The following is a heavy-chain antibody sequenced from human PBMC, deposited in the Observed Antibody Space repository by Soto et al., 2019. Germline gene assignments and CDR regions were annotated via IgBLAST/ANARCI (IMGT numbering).Heavy chain of an antibody. D-gene: IGHD5-12*01. CDR1: GYTFSSYD. V-gene: IGHV1-18*01. CDR2: ISTSSGDT. J-gene: IGHJ5*02. Sequence: EASVKVSCNASGYTFSSYDITWVRQAPGQGLEWMGFISTSSGDTNYPQKLQGRVTLTPDTSTNTAYMELRSLRSDDTAVYYCASHGYTSTRSWFDXWGQGTLLPLSX. CDR3: ASHGYTSTRSWFDX.